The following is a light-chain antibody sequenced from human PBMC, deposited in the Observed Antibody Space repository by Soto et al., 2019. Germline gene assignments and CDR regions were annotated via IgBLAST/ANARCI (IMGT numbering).Light chain of an antibody. Sequence: DIQMTQSPSTLSASVGDRVTITCRASQSISSWLAWYQQKPGKAPKLLIYDASSLESGVPSRFSGSGSGTEFTLTISSLQPDDFATYYCQQYNSYPVPFGQGTKLEIK. CDR3: QQYNSYPVP. V-gene: IGKV1-5*01. J-gene: IGKJ2*01. CDR2: DAS. CDR1: QSISSW.